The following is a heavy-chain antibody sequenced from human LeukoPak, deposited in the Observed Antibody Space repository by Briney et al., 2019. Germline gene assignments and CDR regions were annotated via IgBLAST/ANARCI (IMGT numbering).Heavy chain of an antibody. Sequence: SVKVSCKASGGTFSSYAISWVRQAPGQGLEWMGGIIPIFGTANYAQKFRGRVTITADKSTSTAYMELSSLRSEDTAVYYCAREGWLQRYWFDPWGQGTLVTVSS. CDR3: AREGWLQRYWFDP. D-gene: IGHD5-24*01. CDR1: GGTFSSYA. CDR2: IIPIFGTA. V-gene: IGHV1-69*06. J-gene: IGHJ5*02.